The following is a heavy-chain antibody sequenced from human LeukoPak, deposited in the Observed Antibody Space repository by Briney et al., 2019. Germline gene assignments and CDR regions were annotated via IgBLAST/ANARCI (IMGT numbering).Heavy chain of an antibody. J-gene: IGHJ4*02. CDR2: NXGGT. V-gene: IGHV1-2*02. D-gene: IGHD3-16*02. Sequence: NXGGTNYAQKFQGRVTMTRDTSISTAYMELSRLRSDDTAVYYCARGGRLITFGGVIEPVPLDYWGQGTLVTVSS. CDR3: ARGGRLITFGGVIEPVPLDY.